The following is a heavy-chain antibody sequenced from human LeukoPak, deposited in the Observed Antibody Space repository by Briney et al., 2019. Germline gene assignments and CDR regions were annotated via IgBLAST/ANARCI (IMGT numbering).Heavy chain of an antibody. J-gene: IGHJ4*02. CDR1: GGSFSGYY. CDR2: INHSGST. D-gene: IGHD5-12*01. V-gene: IGHV4-34*01. CDR3: ARVGSGYDPSIFDY. Sequence: NPSETLSLTCAVYGGSFSGYYWSWIRQPPGKGLEWIGEINHSGSTNYNPSLKSRVTISVDTSKNQFSLKLSSVTAADTAVYYCARVGSGYDPSIFDYWGQGTLVTVSS.